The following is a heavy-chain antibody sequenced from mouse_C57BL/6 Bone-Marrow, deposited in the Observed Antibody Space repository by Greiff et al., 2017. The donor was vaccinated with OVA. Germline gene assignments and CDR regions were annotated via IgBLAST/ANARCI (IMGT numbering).Heavy chain of an antibody. Sequence: EVQRVESGGGLVKPGGSLKLSCAASGFTFSSYAMSWVRQTPEKRLEWVATISDGGSYTYYPDNVKGRFTISRDNAKNNLYLQMSHLKSEDTAMYYCARGITSMDDWGQGTSVTVAS. CDR2: ISDGGSYT. J-gene: IGHJ4*01. V-gene: IGHV5-4*01. CDR1: GFTFSSYA. D-gene: IGHD1-3*01. CDR3: ARGITSMDD.